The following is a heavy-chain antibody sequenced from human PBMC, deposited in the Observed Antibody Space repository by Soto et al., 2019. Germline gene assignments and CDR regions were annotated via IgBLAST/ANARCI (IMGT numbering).Heavy chain of an antibody. D-gene: IGHD3-3*01. J-gene: IGHJ6*03. CDR1: GGSFSGYY. CDR2: INHSGST. V-gene: IGHV4-34*01. CDR3: ARGGSRLKYYDFWSGPHTYYYYYYMDV. Sequence: SETLSLTRPVYGGSFSGYYPNWVRQPPGKGLEWIGEINHSGSTNYNPSLKSRVTISVDTSKNQFSLKLSSVTAADTAVYYCARGGSRLKYYDFWSGPHTYYYYYYMDVWGKGTTVTVSS.